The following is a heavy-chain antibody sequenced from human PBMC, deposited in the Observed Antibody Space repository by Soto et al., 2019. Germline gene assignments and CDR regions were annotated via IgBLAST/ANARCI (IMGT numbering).Heavy chain of an antibody. CDR3: AKKLGPSSGYYYYYYYGMDV. CDR2: ISGSGGST. V-gene: IGHV3-23*01. CDR1: GFTFSSYA. Sequence: HPGGSVRLSCAASGFTFSSYAMGWVRQAPGKGLEWVSAISGSGGSTYYADSVKGRFTISRDNSKNTLYLQMNSLRAEDTAVYYCAKKLGPSSGYYYYYYYGMDVWGQGTTVTVSS. J-gene: IGHJ6*02. D-gene: IGHD3-22*01.